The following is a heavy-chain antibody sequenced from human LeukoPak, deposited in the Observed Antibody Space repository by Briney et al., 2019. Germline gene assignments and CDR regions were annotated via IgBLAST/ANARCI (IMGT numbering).Heavy chain of an antibody. CDR2: MYSGGST. J-gene: IGHJ4*02. V-gene: IGHV3-53*01. Sequence: PGGSLRLSCAASGFTVSSKYMSWVRQAPGKGLEWVSVMYSGGSTYYADSVEGRFTISRDSSKNTVYLQMSSLRAEDTAVYYCASVTMVRGPHFDHWGQGTLVTVSS. CDR1: GFTVSSKY. D-gene: IGHD3-10*01. CDR3: ASVTMVRGPHFDH.